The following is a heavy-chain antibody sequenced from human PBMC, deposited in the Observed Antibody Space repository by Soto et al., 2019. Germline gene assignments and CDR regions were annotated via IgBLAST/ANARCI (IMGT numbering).Heavy chain of an antibody. J-gene: IGHJ4*02. CDR3: GSSGKGYCTNGVGSNDY. Sequence: QVQLQESGPGLVKPSGTLSLTCAVSSGSISSSNWWSWVRQPPGKGLEWIGEIYHSGSTNYNPSLKSRVTISVDRPKNQFSLKLSSVTAADTAVYYCGSSGKGYCTNGVGSNDYWGQGTLVTVSS. V-gene: IGHV4-4*02. D-gene: IGHD2-8*01. CDR2: IYHSGST. CDR1: SGSISSSNW.